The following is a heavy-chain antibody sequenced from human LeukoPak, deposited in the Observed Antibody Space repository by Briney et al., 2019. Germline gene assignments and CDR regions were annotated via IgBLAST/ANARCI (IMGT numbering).Heavy chain of an antibody. CDR1: GFTFSSYA. CDR2: ISGSGGST. CDR3: AKVHYDSSGYYGYYFDY. V-gene: IGHV3-23*01. J-gene: IGHJ4*02. Sequence: GGSLRLSCAASGFTFSSYAMSWVRQAPGKGLEWVSAISGSGGSTYYADSVKGRFTISRDNSKNTLYLQMNSLRAEDTAVYNCAKVHYDSSGYYGYYFDYWGQGTLVTVSS. D-gene: IGHD3-22*01.